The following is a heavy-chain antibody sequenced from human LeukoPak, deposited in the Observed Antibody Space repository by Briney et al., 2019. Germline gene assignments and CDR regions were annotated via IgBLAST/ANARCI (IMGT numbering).Heavy chain of an antibody. CDR3: AKVAGARMHY. CDR2: ISANTGKT. J-gene: IGHJ4*02. D-gene: IGHD6-13*01. V-gene: IGHV1-18*01. Sequence: ASVKVSCKASGYTFATYGFCWVRQAPGHGLEWMGGISANTGKTDYAQTVHGKVTMTTDTSTSTAYMELRSLRPDDTAVYYCAKVAGARMHYWGEGTLLTVPS. CDR1: GYTFATYG.